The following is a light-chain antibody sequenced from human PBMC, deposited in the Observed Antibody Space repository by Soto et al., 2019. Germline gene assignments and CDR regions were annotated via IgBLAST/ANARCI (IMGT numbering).Light chain of an antibody. CDR1: QSISNF. V-gene: IGKV1-27*01. CDR3: QKYNSAPRA. J-gene: IGKJ1*01. CDR2: DAS. Sequence: DIQMTQSPSSLSASVGDRVTITCRASQSISNFLAWYQQKPGKVPKLLIYDASTLQSGVPSRFSGSGSGTDFTLTISSLQLEDVVTYYCQKYNSAPRAFGQGTKVEIK.